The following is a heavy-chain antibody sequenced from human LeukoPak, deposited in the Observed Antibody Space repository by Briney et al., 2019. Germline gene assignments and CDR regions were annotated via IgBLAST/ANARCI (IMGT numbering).Heavy chain of an antibody. D-gene: IGHD4-23*01. CDR1: GGSISSSSYY. J-gene: IGHJ3*02. V-gene: IGHV4-39*07. CDR2: LYYSGST. Sequence: SETMSLTCTVSGGSISSSSYYWGWIRQPPGKGLEWIGSLYYSGSTYYNPSLKSRVTISVDTSKNQFSLKLSSVTAADTAVYYCARADYGGTNDAFDIWGQGTMVTVSS. CDR3: ARADYGGTNDAFDI.